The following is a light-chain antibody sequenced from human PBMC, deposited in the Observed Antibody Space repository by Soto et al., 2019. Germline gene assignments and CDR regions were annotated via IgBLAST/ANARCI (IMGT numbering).Light chain of an antibody. V-gene: IGKV3-11*01. CDR3: QQRSNWPSLT. CDR2: DAS. Sequence: EIVLIQSPATLSLCPGERATLSCWSSQSVGSYLAWYQHKPGQAPRLLISDASNRATGIPARFSGSGSETDFTLTISSLEPEDSAVYYCQQRSNWPSLTFGGGTKVDI. J-gene: IGKJ4*01. CDR1: QSVGSY.